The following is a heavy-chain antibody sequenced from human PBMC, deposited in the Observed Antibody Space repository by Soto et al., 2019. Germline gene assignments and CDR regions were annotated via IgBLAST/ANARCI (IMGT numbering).Heavy chain of an antibody. Sequence: EVHLVESGGGLVQPGRSLRLSCAASGLTLDDHAMHWVRQAPGKGLEWVSGISWNGAHKGYADSVKGRFIISRDNAKKSLNMQMNSLRDEDTDIYYCARDVNPHYFDASGHVDNWGEGTLVTVSS. CDR1: GLTLDDHA. J-gene: IGHJ4*02. CDR3: ARDVNPHYFDASGHVDN. D-gene: IGHD3-22*01. V-gene: IGHV3-9*01. CDR2: ISWNGAHK.